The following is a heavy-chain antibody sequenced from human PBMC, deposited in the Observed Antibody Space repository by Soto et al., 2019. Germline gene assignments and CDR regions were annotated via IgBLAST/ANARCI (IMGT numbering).Heavy chain of an antibody. CDR3: AKVPRGSNFGYYNF. J-gene: IGHJ4*02. Sequence: PGGCLRPSCAASGITFSDYGMHWVRQAPGKGLEWVAGVWKDGSNRYYVDSVKGRFTISRDNSKNTLYLQMNSLRDEDTAVYYCAKVPRGSNFGYYNFWGQGTLVTVSS. CDR2: VWKDGSNR. CDR1: GITFSDYG. D-gene: IGHD5-18*01. V-gene: IGHV3-30*02.